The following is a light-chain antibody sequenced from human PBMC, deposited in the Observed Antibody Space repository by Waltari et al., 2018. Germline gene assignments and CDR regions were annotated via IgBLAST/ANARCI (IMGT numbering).Light chain of an antibody. CDR3: QQFKTYPLT. CDR2: AAF. Sequence: IQLTQSPSSLSASVGDTVTITCRASQDISSYLAWYQQKQEKAPKILISAAFTLQSGVPTRFSGSGSGEDSTLTISSLQPEDVATYYWQQFKTYPLTFGQGTRLEIK. V-gene: IGKV1-9*01. CDR1: QDISSY. J-gene: IGKJ5*01.